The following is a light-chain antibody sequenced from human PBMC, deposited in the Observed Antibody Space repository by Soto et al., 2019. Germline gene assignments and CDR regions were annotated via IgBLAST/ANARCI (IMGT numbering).Light chain of an antibody. CDR3: QQRSSCPLT. CDR2: DAF. CDR1: QSISSY. Sequence: EIVLTQSPATLSLSPGERATLSCRASQSISSYLGWYQQKPGQPPRLLIYDAFNRATGLPPRFSGSGSGTDFTLTISSLQPEDFAVYYCQQRSSCPLTFGGGTKVEIK. V-gene: IGKV3-11*01. J-gene: IGKJ4*01.